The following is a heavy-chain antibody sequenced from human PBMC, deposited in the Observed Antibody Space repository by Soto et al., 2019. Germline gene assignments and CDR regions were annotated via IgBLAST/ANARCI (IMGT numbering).Heavy chain of an antibody. D-gene: IGHD3-9*01. Sequence: GGSLRLSCVVTGFTFSSYSMNWVRQAPGKGLEWVSSISSSSNTIYYADSVKGRFTISRDNAKNSLYLQMNSLRAEDTAVYYCAREKGYDILTGYWYFDYWGQGTLVTVSS. V-gene: IGHV3-21*01. CDR1: GFTFSSYS. CDR2: ISSSSNTI. J-gene: IGHJ4*02. CDR3: AREKGYDILTGYWYFDY.